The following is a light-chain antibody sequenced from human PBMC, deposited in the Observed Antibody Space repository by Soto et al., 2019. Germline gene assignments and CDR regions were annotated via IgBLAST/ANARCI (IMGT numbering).Light chain of an antibody. Sequence: QSVLTQPASVSGSPGQSITISCAGTSSDVGGYNYVSWYQQHPDKAPKLMIYEVINRPSGVSNRFSGSRSGNTASLTISGLQAEDESDYYCISYTSSSTWVFGGGTKLTVL. CDR3: ISYTSSSTWV. V-gene: IGLV2-14*01. CDR1: SSDVGGYNY. CDR2: EVI. J-gene: IGLJ3*02.